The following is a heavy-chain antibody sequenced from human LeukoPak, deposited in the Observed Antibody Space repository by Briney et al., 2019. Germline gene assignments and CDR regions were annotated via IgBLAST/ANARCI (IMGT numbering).Heavy chain of an antibody. CDR2: INPSSGGT. D-gene: IGHD3-9*01. J-gene: IGHJ6*02. Sequence: ASVKVSCKASGYTFTGCYMHWVRQAPGQGLEWMGWINPSSGGTNYAQKFQRWVTMTRDTSISTAYMELSRLRYDDTAVYYCARVQYDILTGYYLLGYYGMDVWGQGTTVTVS. V-gene: IGHV1-2*04. CDR3: ARVQYDILTGYYLLGYYGMDV. CDR1: GYTFTGCY.